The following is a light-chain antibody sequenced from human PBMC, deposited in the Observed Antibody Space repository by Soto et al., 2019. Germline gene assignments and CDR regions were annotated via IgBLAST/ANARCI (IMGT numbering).Light chain of an antibody. V-gene: IGKV3-15*01. J-gene: IGKJ1*01. CDR1: QSVSSS. CDR3: QQYNNWWT. CDR2: GAS. Sequence: EVVMTQSPATLSVSPGERVTLSCRASQSVSSSLAWYQQKPGQAPRLLIYGASTRATGIPARFSGSGSETEFTLTISSLQYEDFAVYYCQQYNNWWTFGQGTKVEIK.